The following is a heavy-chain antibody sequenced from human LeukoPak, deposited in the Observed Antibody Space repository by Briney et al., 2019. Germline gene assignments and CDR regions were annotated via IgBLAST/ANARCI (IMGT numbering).Heavy chain of an antibody. CDR3: ARAHGGYSSSWYADY. J-gene: IGHJ4*02. CDR2: IIPIFGTA. V-gene: IGHV1-69*13. Sequence: SVKVSCKASGGTFSSYAISWVRQAPGQGLEWMGGIIPIFGTANYAQKFQGRVTITADESASTAYMELSSLRSEDTAVYYCARAHGGYSSSWYADYWGQGTLVTVSS. D-gene: IGHD6-13*01. CDR1: GGTFSSYA.